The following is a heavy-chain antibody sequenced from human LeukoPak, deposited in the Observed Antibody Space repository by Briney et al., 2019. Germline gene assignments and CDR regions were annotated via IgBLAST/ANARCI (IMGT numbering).Heavy chain of an antibody. CDR1: GGSISPYY. CDR2: IYYSGST. CDR3: ARARGYCSSTSCSLDFGY. Sequence: SKTLSLTCTVSGGSISPYYWSWIRQPPGKGLEWIGYIYYSGSTNYNPSLKSRVTISVDTSKNQFSLRLSSVTAADTAVYYCARARGYCSSTSCSLDFGYWGQGTLVTVSS. J-gene: IGHJ4*02. V-gene: IGHV4-59*01. D-gene: IGHD2-2*01.